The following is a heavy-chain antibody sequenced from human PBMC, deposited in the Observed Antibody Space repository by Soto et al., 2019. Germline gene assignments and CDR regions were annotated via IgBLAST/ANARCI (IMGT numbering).Heavy chain of an antibody. CDR1: CASIIRSPYC. V-gene: IGHV4-39*01. CDR2: LCYSGN. J-gene: IGHJ5*02. Sequence: NPSETLSLTCTFSCASIIRSPYCWAWIRQPPGKGLEWVGSLCYSGNYYRPSLKSRVTISVDTSKNQLSLNLSSVTAADTAIYYCSRRAPEGFDPWGQGTLVTVSS. CDR3: SRRAPEGFDP.